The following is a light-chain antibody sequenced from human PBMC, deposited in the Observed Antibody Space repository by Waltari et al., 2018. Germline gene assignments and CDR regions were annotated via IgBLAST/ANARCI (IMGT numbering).Light chain of an antibody. Sequence: DIQMTQSPSSLSASVGDRVTITCRASQTIATNLNWYQQKPGKAPNLLISGASDVQSGVPSRFSGGGSETDFSLTISSLQPEDFATYYCQQSYDTVLTFGGGTRVEIK. CDR1: QTIATN. V-gene: IGKV1-39*01. CDR3: QQSYDTVLT. J-gene: IGKJ4*01. CDR2: GAS.